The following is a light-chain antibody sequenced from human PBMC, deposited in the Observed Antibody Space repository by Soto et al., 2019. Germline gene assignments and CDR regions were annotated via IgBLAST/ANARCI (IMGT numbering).Light chain of an antibody. CDR3: QQYYTTKWT. J-gene: IGKJ1*01. Sequence: EIVLTQSPGTLSLSPGERATLSCRASQSVSSSYLAWYQQKPGQAPRLLIYGASSRATGIPDRFSGSGSGTDFTLTISSLQADDVAVYYCQQYYTTKWTFGQGTKVDIK. V-gene: IGKV3-20*01. CDR1: QSVSSSY. CDR2: GAS.